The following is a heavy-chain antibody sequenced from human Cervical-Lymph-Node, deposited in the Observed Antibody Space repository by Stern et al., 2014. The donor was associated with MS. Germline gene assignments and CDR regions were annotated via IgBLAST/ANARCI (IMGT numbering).Heavy chain of an antibody. Sequence: QVQLQESGPGLVKPSQTLSLTCAVSGGSITSHGYYWSWIRQFPGNGLEWIGYIYYGGNSYYNPSLKSRVSISIEASKDQFSLSLSSLTAADTAVYYCVRSYSAEYFEDWGQGTLVTVSS. D-gene: IGHD2-15*01. CDR2: IYYGGNS. CDR3: VRSYSAEYFED. J-gene: IGHJ1*01. V-gene: IGHV4-31*11. CDR1: GGSITSHGYY.